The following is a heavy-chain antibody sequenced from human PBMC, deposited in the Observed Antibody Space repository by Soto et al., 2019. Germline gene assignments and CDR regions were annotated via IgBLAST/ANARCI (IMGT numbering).Heavy chain of an antibody. Sequence: GGSLRLSCAASGFTFSNAWMNWVRQAPGKGLEWVGRIKSKTDGGTTDYAAPVKGRFTISRDDSKNTLYLQMNSLKTEDTAVYYCTTDYYGSGSYYNDYYYYGMDVWGQGTTVTVSS. CDR3: TTDYYGSGSYYNDYYYYGMDV. V-gene: IGHV3-15*07. CDR1: GFTFSNAW. D-gene: IGHD3-10*01. J-gene: IGHJ6*02. CDR2: IKSKTDGGTT.